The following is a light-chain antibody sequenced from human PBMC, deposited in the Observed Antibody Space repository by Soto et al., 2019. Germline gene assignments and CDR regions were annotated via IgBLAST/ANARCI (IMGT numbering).Light chain of an antibody. CDR3: QQYGSSPQT. J-gene: IGKJ1*01. CDR1: QSIASN. V-gene: IGKV3-15*01. Sequence: IVMTQSPATLSVSPGEKVTLSCRASQSIASNLAWYQQKPGQAPRLLIYGASTRATGVPARFSGSGSGTDFTLTINRLEPEDFAVYYCQQYGSSPQTFGQGTKVDI. CDR2: GAS.